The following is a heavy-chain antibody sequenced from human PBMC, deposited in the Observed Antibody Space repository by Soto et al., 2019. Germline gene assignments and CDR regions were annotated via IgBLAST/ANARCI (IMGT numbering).Heavy chain of an antibody. V-gene: IGHV3-21*06. D-gene: IGHD3-3*01. Sequence: EVQLVESGGGLVKPGGSLRLSCAASGFTFSTYSMIWVRQAPGKGLEWVSSITSTSSYIYYADSVRGRFTISRDNAKNSLYLQMNSLRAEDTAVYYCARARQVRFLDWFDPWGQGTLVTVPS. J-gene: IGHJ5*02. CDR1: GFTFSTYS. CDR2: ITSTSSYI. CDR3: ARARQVRFLDWFDP.